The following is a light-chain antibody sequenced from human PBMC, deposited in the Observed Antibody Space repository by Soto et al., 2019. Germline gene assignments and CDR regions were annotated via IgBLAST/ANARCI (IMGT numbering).Light chain of an antibody. CDR3: QQYYSTSSIT. V-gene: IGKV4-1*01. J-gene: IGKJ5*01. Sequence: DIVMTQSPASLAVSLGERAPINCKSSQSVLDSSNNRNYLAWYQQKPGQPPKLLIYWASTRESGVPGRFRGSGSGTDFTLTINSLQAEDVAVYYCQQYYSTSSITFGQGTRL. CDR2: WAS. CDR1: QSVLDSSNNRNY.